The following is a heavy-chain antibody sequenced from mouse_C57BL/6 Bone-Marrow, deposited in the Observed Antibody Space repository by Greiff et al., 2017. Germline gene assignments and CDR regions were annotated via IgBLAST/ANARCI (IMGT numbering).Heavy chain of an antibody. D-gene: IGHD3-2*02. CDR3: ARGGTAQAVAY. CDR2: IDPNRGGT. CDR1: GYTFTSYW. Sequence: QVQLKQPGAELVKPGASVKLSCKASGYTFTSYWMHWVKQRPGRGLAWIGRIDPNRGGTKYNEKFKSKATLTVDKPSSTAYMQLSSLTSEDSAFYYCARGGTAQAVAYWGQGTLVTVSA. V-gene: IGHV1-72*01. J-gene: IGHJ3*01.